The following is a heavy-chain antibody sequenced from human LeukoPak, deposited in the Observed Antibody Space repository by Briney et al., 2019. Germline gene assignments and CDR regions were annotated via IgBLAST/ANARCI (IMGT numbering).Heavy chain of an antibody. J-gene: IGHJ6*02. V-gene: IGHV4-34*01. D-gene: IGHD6-19*01. CDR3: ARGWLNIAVAGQDV. Sequence: SETLSLTCAVYGGSFSGYYWSWIRQPPGKGLEWIGEINHSGSINYNPSLKSRVTISVDTSKNQFSLKLSSVTAADTAVYYCARGWLNIAVAGQDVWGQGTTVTVSS. CDR2: INHSGSI. CDR1: GGSFSGYY.